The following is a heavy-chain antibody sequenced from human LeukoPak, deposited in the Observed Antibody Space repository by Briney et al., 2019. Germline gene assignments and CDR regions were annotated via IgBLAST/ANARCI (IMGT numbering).Heavy chain of an antibody. CDR1: GGSFSGYY. CDR2: INHSGST. D-gene: IGHD3-3*01. Sequence: SETLSLTCAVYGGSFSGYYWSWIRQPPVKGLEWIGEINHSGSTNYNPSLKSRVTISVDTSKNQFSLKLSSVTAADTAVYYCARGRDFWSGYLTQYYYYGMDVWGQGTTVTVSS. J-gene: IGHJ6*02. V-gene: IGHV4-34*01. CDR3: ARGRDFWSGYLTQYYYYGMDV.